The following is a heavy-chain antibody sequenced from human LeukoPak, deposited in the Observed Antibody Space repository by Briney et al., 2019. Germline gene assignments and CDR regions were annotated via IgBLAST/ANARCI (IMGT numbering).Heavy chain of an antibody. CDR3: ARVLVAFDYYYYGMDV. D-gene: IGHD2-2*01. CDR2: IIPIFGTA. V-gene: IGHV1-69*13. J-gene: IGHJ6*02. Sequence: ASVTVSCKASGGTFSSYAISWVRQAPGRGLEWMGGIIPIFGTANYAQKFQGRVTITADESTSTAYMELSSLRSEDTAVYYCARVLVAFDYYYYGMDVWGQGTTVTVSS. CDR1: GGTFSSYA.